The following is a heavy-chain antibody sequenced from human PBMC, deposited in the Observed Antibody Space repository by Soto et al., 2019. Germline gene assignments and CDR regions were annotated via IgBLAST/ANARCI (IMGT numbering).Heavy chain of an antibody. D-gene: IGHD3-10*01. CDR3: AKDLGGSGSYYHPYFDY. CDR1: GFTFSSYA. Sequence: GGSLRLSCAASGFTFSSYAMSWVRQAPGKGLEWVSAISGSGGSTYYADSVKGRFTISRDNSKNTLYLQMNSLRAEDTAVYYCAKDLGGSGSYYHPYFDYWGQGTLVTVSS. J-gene: IGHJ4*02. V-gene: IGHV3-23*01. CDR2: ISGSGGST.